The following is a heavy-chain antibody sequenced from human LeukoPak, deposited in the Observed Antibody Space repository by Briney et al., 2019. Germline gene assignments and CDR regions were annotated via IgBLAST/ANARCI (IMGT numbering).Heavy chain of an antibody. J-gene: IGHJ4*02. Sequence: GGSLRLSCEVSGFTFSSYWMHWVRQAPGKGLVWVSRIKSAGSSIMYADSVKGRFTISRDNAKNTLYLQMNSLRAEDTAVYYCTRDLDYGGKSNFDYWGQGTLVTVSS. CDR3: TRDLDYGGKSNFDY. CDR1: GFTFSSYW. D-gene: IGHD4-23*01. CDR2: IKSAGSSI. V-gene: IGHV3-74*03.